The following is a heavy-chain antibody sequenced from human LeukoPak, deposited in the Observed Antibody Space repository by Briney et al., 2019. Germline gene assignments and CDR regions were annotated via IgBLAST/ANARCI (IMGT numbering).Heavy chain of an antibody. CDR2: IYYSGST. Sequence: PSETLSLTCTVSGGSISSSSYYWGWIRQPPGKGLEWIGSIYYSGSTYYNPSLKSRVTISVDTSKNQFSLKLSSVTTADTAVYHCARVKPGIAAAGPFDYWGQGTLVTVSS. V-gene: IGHV4-39*07. J-gene: IGHJ4*02. CDR1: GGSISSSSYY. CDR3: ARVKPGIAAAGPFDY. D-gene: IGHD6-13*01.